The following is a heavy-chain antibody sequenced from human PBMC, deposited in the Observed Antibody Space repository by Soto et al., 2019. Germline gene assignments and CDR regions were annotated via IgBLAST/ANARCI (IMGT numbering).Heavy chain of an antibody. J-gene: IGHJ5*02. D-gene: IGHD1-26*01. CDR2: INQSGST. V-gene: IGHV4-34*01. Sequence: QVQLQQWGAGLLKPSETLSLTCAVYGGSFSDYYWSWIRQPPGKGLEWIGEINQSGSTNYNPSLKRRGTISIDTSENQFSLKLSAVAAADTAVYYCARGRVGATNWNWFDPWGQGTLVTVSS. CDR3: ARGRVGATNWNWFDP. CDR1: GGSFSDYY.